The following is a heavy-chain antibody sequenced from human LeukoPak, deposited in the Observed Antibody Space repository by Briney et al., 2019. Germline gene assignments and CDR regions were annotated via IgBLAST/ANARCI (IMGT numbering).Heavy chain of an antibody. J-gene: IGHJ4*02. CDR1: GGSIGTYY. Sequence: SETLSLTCTVSGGSIGTYYWSWIRQPPGKGLEWIGYVSHSGSTNYNPSLKSRVTISVDMSKNQFSLKLSSVTAADTAVYYCAREDCSASPCLFDSWGQGNLVSVSS. D-gene: IGHD2-15*01. V-gene: IGHV4-59*01. CDR2: VSHSGST. CDR3: AREDCSASPCLFDS.